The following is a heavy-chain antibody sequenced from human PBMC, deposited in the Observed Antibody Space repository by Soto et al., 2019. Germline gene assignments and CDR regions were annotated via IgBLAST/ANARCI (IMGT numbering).Heavy chain of an antibody. V-gene: IGHV1-3*01. J-gene: IGHJ4*02. D-gene: IGHD1-1*01. CDR3: ARDRTVQLERRGAPDY. Sequence: ASVKVSCKASGYIFTNYAIHWVRQAPGQSLEWMGWIDAANAKTEYSQRFQGRITLTMDTSVTTAYMELSSLTSEDTAIYFCARDRTVQLERRGAPDYWGQGTLVTVSS. CDR1: GYIFTNYA. CDR2: IDAANAKT.